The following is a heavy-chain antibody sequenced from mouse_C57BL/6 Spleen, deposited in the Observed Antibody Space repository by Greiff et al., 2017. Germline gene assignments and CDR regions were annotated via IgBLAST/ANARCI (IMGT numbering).Heavy chain of an antibody. CDR2: IYPGDGDT. J-gene: IGHJ2*01. Sequence: SGAELVKPGASVKISCKASGYAFSSYWMNWVKQRPGKGLEWIGQIYPGDGDTNYNGKFKGKATLTADKSSSTAYMQLSSLTSEDSAVYFCERGGDGGFDYWGQGTTLTVSS. CDR1: GYAFSSYW. CDR3: ERGGDGGFDY. V-gene: IGHV1-80*01. D-gene: IGHD3-3*01.